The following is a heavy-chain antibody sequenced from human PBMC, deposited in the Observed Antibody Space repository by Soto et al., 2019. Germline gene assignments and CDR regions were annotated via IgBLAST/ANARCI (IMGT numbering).Heavy chain of an antibody. Sequence: PGGSQRLSCAASGFTLSDYAVNWVRQAPGKGLEWVSYISSDSRYIYHGDSVKGRFTISRDNARNSVYLQMNSLRDEDTAVYYCARIKLVDFFFINVDVYDMDVWGQGTPVTVSS. CDR2: ISSDSRYI. J-gene: IGHJ6*02. D-gene: IGHD2-15*01. V-gene: IGHV3-48*02. CDR3: ARIKLVDFFFINVDVYDMDV. CDR1: GFTLSDYA.